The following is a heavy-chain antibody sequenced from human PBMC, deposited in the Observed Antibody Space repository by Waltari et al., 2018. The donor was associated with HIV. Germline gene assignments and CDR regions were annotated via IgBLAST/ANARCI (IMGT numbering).Heavy chain of an antibody. CDR2: INPNSGGT. J-gene: IGHJ3*02. V-gene: IGHV1-2*02. Sequence: QVQLVQSGAEVKKPGASVKVSCKASGYTLTGYYMHWVRQAPGQGLEWMGWINPNSGGTNYAQKFQGRVTMTRDTSISTAYMELNSLRSDDTAVYYCARDPRGSWGAFDIWGQGTMVTVSS. D-gene: IGHD1-26*01. CDR3: ARDPRGSWGAFDI. CDR1: GYTLTGYY.